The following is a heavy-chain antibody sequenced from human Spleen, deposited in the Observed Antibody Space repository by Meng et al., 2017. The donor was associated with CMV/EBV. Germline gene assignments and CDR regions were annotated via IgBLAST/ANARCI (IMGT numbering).Heavy chain of an antibody. J-gene: IGHJ4*02. CDR3: ARGDLYYYDRSGMGY. D-gene: IGHD3-22*01. CDR2: ISTNNGNT. CDR1: GYTFTSIG. V-gene: IGHV1-18*01. Sequence: SGYTFTSIGITWVRQAPGQGLEWMGWISTNNGNTYYAQNLQGRVTMTTDTSTSTAYMELRSLRSDDTAVYYCARGDLYYYDRSGMGYWGQGTLVTVSS.